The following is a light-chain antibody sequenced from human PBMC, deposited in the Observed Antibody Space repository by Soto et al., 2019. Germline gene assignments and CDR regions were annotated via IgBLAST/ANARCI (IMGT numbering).Light chain of an antibody. CDR3: QQYGSSPWT. CDR1: QSGSSSY. Sequence: EIVLTQSPGTLSLSPGERATLSCRASQSGSSSYLAWHQQKPGQAPRLLIYGASSRATGIPDRFSGSGSGTAFTLTISRREPEDLAVYYCQQYGSSPWTFGQGNKVEIK. V-gene: IGKV3-20*01. J-gene: IGKJ1*01. CDR2: GAS.